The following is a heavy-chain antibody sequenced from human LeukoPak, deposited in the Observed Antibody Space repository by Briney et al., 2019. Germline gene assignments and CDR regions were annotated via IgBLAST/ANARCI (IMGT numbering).Heavy chain of an antibody. D-gene: IGHD6-13*01. CDR1: GFTFSSYV. CDR3: AGVHSTSRQTDAFDI. Sequence: PGGSLRLSCAASGFTFSSYVMHWVRQAPGKGLEWVAVIWYDGSNKYYADSVKGRFTISRDNSKNTLYLQMNSLRAEDTAVYYCAGVHSTSRQTDAFDIWGQGTMVTVSS. J-gene: IGHJ3*02. V-gene: IGHV3-33*01. CDR2: IWYDGSNK.